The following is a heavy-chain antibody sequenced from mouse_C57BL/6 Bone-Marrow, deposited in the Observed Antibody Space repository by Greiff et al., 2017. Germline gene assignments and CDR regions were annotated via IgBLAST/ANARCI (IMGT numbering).Heavy chain of an antibody. CDR1: GFTFSDYG. V-gene: IGHV5-15*01. Sequence: EVKLVESGGGLVQPGGSLKLSCAASGFTFSDYGMAWVRQAPRKGPEWVAFISNLAYSIYYADTVTGRFTISRENAKNTLYLEMSSLRSEDTAMYYCARHEGYYGIPAWFAYWGQGTLVTVSA. CDR3: ARHEGYYGIPAWFAY. J-gene: IGHJ3*01. D-gene: IGHD1-1*01. CDR2: ISNLAYSI.